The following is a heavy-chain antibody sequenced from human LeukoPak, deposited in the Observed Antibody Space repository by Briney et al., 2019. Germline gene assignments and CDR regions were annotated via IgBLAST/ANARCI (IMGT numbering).Heavy chain of an antibody. J-gene: IGHJ4*02. D-gene: IGHD4-17*01. CDR1: GFTFSSYA. V-gene: IGHV3-23*01. Sequence: QPGASLRLSCAASGFTFSSYAMSWVRQAPGKGLEWVSAISGSGGSTYYADSVKGRFTISRGNSKNTLYLQMNSLRAEDTAVYYCAKLGDLPGPAFDYWGQGTLVTVSS. CDR3: AKLGDLPGPAFDY. CDR2: ISGSGGST.